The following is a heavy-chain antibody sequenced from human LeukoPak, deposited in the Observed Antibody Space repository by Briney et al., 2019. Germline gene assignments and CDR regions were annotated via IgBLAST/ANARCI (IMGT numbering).Heavy chain of an antibody. V-gene: IGHV4-34*01. J-gene: IGHJ4*02. D-gene: IGHD4-23*01. CDR1: GGSFSGYY. CDR3: ARPPRRWKGYYFDY. Sequence: PSETLSLTCAVYGGSFSGYYWSWIRQPPGKGLEWIGEINHSGSTNYNPSLKSRVTISVDTSKNQFSLKLSSVTAADTAVYYCARPPRRWKGYYFDYWGQGTLVTVSS. CDR2: INHSGST.